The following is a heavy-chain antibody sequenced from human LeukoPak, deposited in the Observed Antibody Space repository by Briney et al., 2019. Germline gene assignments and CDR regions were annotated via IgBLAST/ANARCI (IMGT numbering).Heavy chain of an antibody. D-gene: IGHD2-8*01. Sequence: PGGSLRLSCAASGFTFSTYWMHWVRQAPGKGLVWVSGIKPDVTTTNYADSVKGRFTISRDNSKNTLYLQMNSLRAEDTAVYYCAKEIRYCTNGVCPIDYWGQGTLVTVSS. J-gene: IGHJ4*02. CDR3: AKEIRYCTNGVCPIDY. V-gene: IGHV3-74*01. CDR2: IKPDVTTT. CDR1: GFTFSTYW.